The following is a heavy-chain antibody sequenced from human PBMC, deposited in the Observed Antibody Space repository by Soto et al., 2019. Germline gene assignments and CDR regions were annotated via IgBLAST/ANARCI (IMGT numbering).Heavy chain of an antibody. CDR2: ISGNSGKT. V-gene: IGHV3-23*01. D-gene: IGHD2-8*01. CDR1: GFTFSSYA. J-gene: IGHJ4*01. Sequence: WSLRLSCTASGFTFSSYAMSWVRQAPGKELEWVSTISGNSGKTNYAESVKGRFSISRDNSKNTVHLQLDSLRAEDTAVYFCAKLGFVLMELYYFHQWGHGTLVTVSS. CDR3: AKLGFVLMELYYFHQ.